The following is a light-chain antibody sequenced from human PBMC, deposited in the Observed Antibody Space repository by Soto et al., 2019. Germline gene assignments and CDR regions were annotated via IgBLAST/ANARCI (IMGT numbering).Light chain of an antibody. Sequence: EIVLTQSPATLSLSPGERATLSCRASQDIRSSLAWYQQKPGQAPRLLIYGASSRATGIPDRFSGSGSGTDFTLTISRLEPEDFAVYYCQQYGSSPPLTFGGGTKVDIK. CDR3: QQYGSSPPLT. V-gene: IGKV3-20*01. J-gene: IGKJ4*01. CDR1: QDIRSS. CDR2: GAS.